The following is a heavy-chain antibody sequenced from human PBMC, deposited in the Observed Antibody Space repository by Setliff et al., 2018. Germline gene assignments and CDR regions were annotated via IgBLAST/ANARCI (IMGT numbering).Heavy chain of an antibody. CDR2: IYYSGST. CDR1: GGSISSGGYY. J-gene: IGHJ3*02. V-gene: IGHV4-31*03. Sequence: LSLTCTVSGGSISSGGYYWSWIRQHPGKGLEWIGYIYYSGSTYYNPSLKSRVTISVDTSKNQFSLKLSSVTAADTAVYYCARDSPTTLRRRSFDIWGQGTMVTVS. D-gene: IGHD1-1*01. CDR3: ARDSPTTLRRRSFDI.